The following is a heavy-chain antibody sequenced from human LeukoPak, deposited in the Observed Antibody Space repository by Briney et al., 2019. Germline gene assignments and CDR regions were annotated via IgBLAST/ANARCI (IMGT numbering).Heavy chain of an antibody. CDR3: ARATKYYNFWSGYPIDF. Sequence: PSETLSLTCTVSGGSISSGDYYWSWIRQPPGKGLEWIGYIYHSGSTYYNPSLKSRVTISVDRSKNQFSLKLSSVTAADTAVYYCARATKYYNFWSGYPIDFWGQGTLVTVSS. CDR2: IYHSGST. J-gene: IGHJ4*02. V-gene: IGHV4-30-2*01. D-gene: IGHD3-3*01. CDR1: GGSISSGDYY.